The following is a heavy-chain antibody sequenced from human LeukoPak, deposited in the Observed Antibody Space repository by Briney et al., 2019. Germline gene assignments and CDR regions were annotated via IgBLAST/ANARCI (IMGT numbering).Heavy chain of an antibody. CDR3: ARARSLNWETWYYFDY. D-gene: IGHD7-27*01. CDR1: GGSISSYY. V-gene: IGHV4-4*07. CDR2: IYTSGST. J-gene: IGHJ4*02. Sequence: SETLSLTCTVSGGSISSYYWSWIRQPAGKGLEWIGRIYTSGSTNYNPSLKSRVTMSVDTSKNQFSLKLSSVTAADTAVYYCARARSLNWETWYYFDYWGQGTLVTVSS.